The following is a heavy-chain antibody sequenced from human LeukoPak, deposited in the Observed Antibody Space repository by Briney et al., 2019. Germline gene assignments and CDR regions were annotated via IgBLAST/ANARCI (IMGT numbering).Heavy chain of an antibody. V-gene: IGHV1-18*01. CDR1: GGTFISYA. Sequence: ASVKVSCKASGGTFISYAISWVRQAPGQGLEWMGWISAYNGNTNYAQKLQGRVTITTDTSTSTAYMELRSLRSDDTAVYYCARDPYYYDSSGYGMDVWGQGTTVTVSS. J-gene: IGHJ6*02. CDR2: ISAYNGNT. D-gene: IGHD3-22*01. CDR3: ARDPYYYDSSGYGMDV.